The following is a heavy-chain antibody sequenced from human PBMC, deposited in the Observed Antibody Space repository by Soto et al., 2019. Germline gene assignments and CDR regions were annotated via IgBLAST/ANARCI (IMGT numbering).Heavy chain of an antibody. CDR1: GYSISSGYY. CDR2: MYHSGST. Sequence: SETLSLTCAVSGYSISSGYYWGWIRQPPGKGLEWIGSMYHSGSTFYNPSLKSRVSISVDTSKNQFSLKLNSVTAADTALYYCARDAITMLRGVNSWFDTWGQGALVTVSS. D-gene: IGHD3-10*01. CDR3: ARDAITMLRGVNSWFDT. V-gene: IGHV4-38-2*02. J-gene: IGHJ5*02.